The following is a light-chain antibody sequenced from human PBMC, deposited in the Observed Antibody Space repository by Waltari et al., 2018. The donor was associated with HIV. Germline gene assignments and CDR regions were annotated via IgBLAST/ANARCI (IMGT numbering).Light chain of an antibody. V-gene: IGKV4-1*01. CDR2: WAS. J-gene: IGKJ3*01. Sequence: DIVMTQSPDSLAVSLGERDTTNSKSRQSVLYSSNNKNYLAWYQQNPGQPPKLLIYWASTRESGVPDRFSGSGSGTDFTLTISSLQAEDVAVYYCQQYYSTLFTFGPGTKVDIK. CDR3: QQYYSTLFT. CDR1: QSVLYSSNNKNY.